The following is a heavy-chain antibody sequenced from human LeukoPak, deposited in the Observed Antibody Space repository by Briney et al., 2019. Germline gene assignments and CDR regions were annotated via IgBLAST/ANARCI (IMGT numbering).Heavy chain of an antibody. J-gene: IGHJ5*02. CDR1: GYVFVSNG. V-gene: IGHV1-18*01. Sequence: ASVKVSCKASGYVFVSNGISWVRRAPGQRLEWIGWINARNGATDYAQNFWGRATLTTDTSTSTAYMELRSLRSDDTAVYYCVRDQGVVRFDPWGQGTLVTVSS. CDR2: INARNGAT. CDR3: VRDQGVVRFDP. D-gene: IGHD3-16*02.